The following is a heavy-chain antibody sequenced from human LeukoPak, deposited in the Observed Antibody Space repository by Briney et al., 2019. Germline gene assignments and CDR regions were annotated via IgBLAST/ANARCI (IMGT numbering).Heavy chain of an antibody. V-gene: IGHV3-23*01. J-gene: IGHJ4*02. CDR3: ARFRYCSGGTYCHFDS. CDR2: ISGSGDST. D-gene: IGHD2-15*01. Sequence: GGSLRLSCAASGFTFNSYALSWVRQAPGKGLEWVSAISGSGDSTYYADSVKGRFIISRDNSKNTLHLQMNSLRAEDTAVYYCARFRYCSGGTYCHFDSWGQRTLVTVSS. CDR1: GFTFNSYA.